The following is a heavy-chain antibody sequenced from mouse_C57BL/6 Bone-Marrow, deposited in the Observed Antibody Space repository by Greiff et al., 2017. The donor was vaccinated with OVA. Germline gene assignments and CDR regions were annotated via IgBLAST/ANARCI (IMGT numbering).Heavy chain of an antibody. J-gene: IGHJ4*01. CDR3: SRCTVVELDAMDY. Sequence: VQLQESGPGLVQPSQSLSITCTVSGFSLTSYGVHWVRQSPGKGLEWLGVIWSGGSTDYNAAFISRLSISKDNSKSQVFFKMNSLQADDTAIYYCSRCTVVELDAMDYWGQGTSVTVSS. CDR2: IWSGGST. V-gene: IGHV2-2*01. CDR1: GFSLTSYG. D-gene: IGHD1-1*01.